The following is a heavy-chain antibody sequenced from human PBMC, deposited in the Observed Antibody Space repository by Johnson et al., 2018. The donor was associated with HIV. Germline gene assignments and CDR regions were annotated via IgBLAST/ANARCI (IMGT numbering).Heavy chain of an antibody. CDR1: AFTLRNYW. Sequence: EQLVESGGGVAQPGGSLRLSCAATAFTLRNYWMHWVRQVPGMGLVWVSRINKDGTDTAYGDTVMGRFTVTRDDAKNTLYLQMNSLRVEDTAIYYCARAQILPDDVFNLWGQGIQVTVSS. CDR2: INKDGTDT. CDR3: ARAQILPDDVFNL. J-gene: IGHJ3*01. D-gene: IGHD2-2*01. V-gene: IGHV3-74*03.